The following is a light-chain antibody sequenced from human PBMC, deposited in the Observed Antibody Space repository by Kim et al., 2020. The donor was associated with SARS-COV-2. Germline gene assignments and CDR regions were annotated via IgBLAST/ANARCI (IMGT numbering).Light chain of an antibody. CDR3: QQRFNWPIT. CDR2: DAS. CDR1: QSVSSY. J-gene: IGKJ5*01. V-gene: IGKV3-11*01. Sequence: LSQGESATLSCGASQSVSSYLAWYQQKPGQAPRLLMYDASNRATGIPARFSGSGSGTDFTLTISSLEPEDFAVYYCQQRFNWPITFGQGTRLEIK.